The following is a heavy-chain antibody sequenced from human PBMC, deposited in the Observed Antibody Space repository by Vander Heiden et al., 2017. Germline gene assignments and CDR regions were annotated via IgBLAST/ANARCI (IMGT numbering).Heavy chain of an antibody. V-gene: IGHV2-5*02. CDR2: IYWDDDK. D-gene: IGHD4-17*01. J-gene: IGHJ4*02. Sequence: QITLKESGPPLVKPTQTLTLTCSFSGLPLSTSGVGVAWIRQPPGKALEWLALIYWDDDKRYSPSLKSRLTITKDTSKNQVVLTMTNMVPADTATYYCAADHGDYAGFDYWGRGTPVTVSS. CDR1: GLPLSTSGVG. CDR3: AADHGDYAGFDY.